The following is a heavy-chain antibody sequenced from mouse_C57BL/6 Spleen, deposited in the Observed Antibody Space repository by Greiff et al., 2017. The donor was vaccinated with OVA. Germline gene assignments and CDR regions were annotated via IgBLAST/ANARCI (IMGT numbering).Heavy chain of an antibody. V-gene: IGHV1-4*01. CDR1: GYTFTSYT. D-gene: IGHD2-5*01. Sequence: QVQLQQPGAELVRPGSSVKLSCKASGYTFTSYTMHWVKQRPGQGLEWIGYINPSSGYTKYNQKFKDKATLTADKSSSTAYMQLSSLTSEDSAVYYCASGYSNYLDYWGQGTTLTVSS. CDR3: ASGYSNYLDY. CDR2: INPSSGYT. J-gene: IGHJ2*01.